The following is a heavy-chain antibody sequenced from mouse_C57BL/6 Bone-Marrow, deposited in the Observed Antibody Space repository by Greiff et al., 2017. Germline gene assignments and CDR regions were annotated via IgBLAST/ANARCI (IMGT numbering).Heavy chain of an antibody. V-gene: IGHV8-8*01. CDR3: ARSLYYKGYYAMDY. CDR2: IWWDDDK. Sequence: QVTLKVCGPGILQPSQTLSLTCSFSGFSLSTFGMGVGWIRQPSGKGLEWLAHIWWDDDKYYNPALKSRLTNSKDTSKNQVFLKFANVDTADTSPYYFARSLYYKGYYAMDYWGQGTSVTVSS. D-gene: IGHD2-12*01. CDR1: GFSLSTFGMG. J-gene: IGHJ4*01.